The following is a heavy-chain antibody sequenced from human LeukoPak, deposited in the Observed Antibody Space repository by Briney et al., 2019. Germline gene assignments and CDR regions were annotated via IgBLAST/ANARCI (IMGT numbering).Heavy chain of an antibody. Sequence: PGGSLRLSCAASGFTFSSYSMNWVRQAPGKGLEWVSYISSSGSTIYYADSVKGRFTISRDNAKNSLYLQMNSLRAEDTAVYYCARETLSIAAAGTVPPASDYWGQGTLVTVSS. CDR3: ARETLSIAAAGTVPPASDY. V-gene: IGHV3-48*04. J-gene: IGHJ4*02. CDR1: GFTFSSYS. D-gene: IGHD6-13*01. CDR2: ISSSGSTI.